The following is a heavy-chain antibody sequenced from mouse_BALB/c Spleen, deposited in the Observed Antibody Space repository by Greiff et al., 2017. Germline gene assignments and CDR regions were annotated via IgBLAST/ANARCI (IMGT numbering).Heavy chain of an antibody. CDR1: GFTFSSYG. D-gene: IGHD2-4*01. CDR2: ISSGGSYT. J-gene: IGHJ2*01. CDR3: ARFTMITTGGPFDY. Sequence: EVQGVESGGDLVKPGGSLKLSCAASGFTFSSYGMSWVRQTPDKRLEWVATISSGGSYTYYPDSVKGRFTISRDNAKNTLYLQMSSLKSEDTAMYYCARFTMITTGGPFDYWGQGTTLTVSS. V-gene: IGHV5-6*01.